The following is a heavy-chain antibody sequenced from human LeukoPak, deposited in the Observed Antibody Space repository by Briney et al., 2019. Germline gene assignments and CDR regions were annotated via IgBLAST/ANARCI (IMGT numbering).Heavy chain of an antibody. D-gene: IGHD3-9*01. CDR2: ISAYNGNT. Sequence: ASVKVSCKASGYTFTSYGISWVRQAPGQGLEWMGWISAYNGNTNYAQKLQGRVTMTTDTSTSTAYMELRSLRSDDTAVYYCARDCYDILTGYPYPPHYWGQGTLVTVPS. CDR3: ARDCYDILTGYPYPPHY. V-gene: IGHV1-18*04. CDR1: GYTFTSYG. J-gene: IGHJ4*02.